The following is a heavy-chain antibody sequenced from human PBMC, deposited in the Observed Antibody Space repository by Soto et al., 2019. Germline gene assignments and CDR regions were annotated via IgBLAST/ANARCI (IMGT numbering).Heavy chain of an antibody. CDR2: INHSGST. CDR3: ARFPYDYIWGSYRPSPFDY. V-gene: IGHV4-34*01. Sequence: QVQLQQWGAGLLKPSETLSLTCAVYGGSFSGYYWSWIRQPPGKGLEWIGEINHSGSTNYKPSLKSRVTISVDTSKNQFSLKLSSVTGADTAVYYCARFPYDYIWGSYRPSPFDYWGQGTLVTVSS. D-gene: IGHD3-16*02. CDR1: GGSFSGYY. J-gene: IGHJ4*02.